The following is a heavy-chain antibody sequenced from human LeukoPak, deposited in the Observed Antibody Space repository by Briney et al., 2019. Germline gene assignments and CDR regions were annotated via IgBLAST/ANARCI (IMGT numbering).Heavy chain of an antibody. CDR1: GYTLTELS. J-gene: IGHJ4*02. V-gene: IGHV1-24*01. CDR3: GRNGVVAENRLYVDY. D-gene: IGHD2-8*01. Sequence: ASVKVSCEVSGYTLTELSMHWVRQAPGKGLEWMGGFDPEDGETIYAQKFQGRVTMTEDTSTDTAYMELSSLRSEDTAVYYCGRNGVVAENRLYVDYWGQGTLVTVSS. CDR2: FDPEDGET.